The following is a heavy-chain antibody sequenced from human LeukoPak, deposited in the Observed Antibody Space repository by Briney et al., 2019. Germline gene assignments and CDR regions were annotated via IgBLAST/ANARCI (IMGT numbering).Heavy chain of an antibody. CDR1: GFTFSTYA. Sequence: GGSLRLSCAASGFTFSTYAMNWVRQAPGKGLEWVSAISGGGGSTYYADSVKGRFTISRDNSKNILYLQMNSLRAEDTAVYYCARGAHSSGWYYYYYMDVWGKGATVTVSS. D-gene: IGHD6-19*01. J-gene: IGHJ6*03. CDR3: ARGAHSSGWYYYYYMDV. CDR2: ISGGGGST. V-gene: IGHV3-23*01.